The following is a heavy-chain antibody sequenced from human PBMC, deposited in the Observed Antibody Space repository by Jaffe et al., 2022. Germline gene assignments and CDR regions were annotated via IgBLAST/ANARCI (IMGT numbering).Heavy chain of an antibody. J-gene: IGHJ4*02. Sequence: EVQLVESGGGLVQPGGSLRLSCAASGFTFSSYWMSWVRQAPGKGLEWVANIKQDGSEKYYVDSVKGRFTISRDNAKNSLYLQMNSLRAEDTAVYYCARNPLVPVALTYYYDSSGYWYYFDYWGQGTLVTVSS. CDR3: ARNPLVPVALTYYYDSSGYWYYFDY. V-gene: IGHV3-7*05. D-gene: IGHD3-22*01. CDR1: GFTFSSYW. CDR2: IKQDGSEK.